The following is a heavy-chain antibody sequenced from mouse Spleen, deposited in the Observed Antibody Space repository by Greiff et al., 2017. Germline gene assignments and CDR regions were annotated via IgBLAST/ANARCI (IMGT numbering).Heavy chain of an antibody. D-gene: IGHD2-2*01. Sequence: VQLQESGPVLVKPGASVKMSCTASGSTFTDYYMNWVKQSPGKSLEWIGVINPSNGGTNYTQKFKGKATLTVATSSSTAYMELNSLTSDDSAVYYFARSVEGYPFDYWGQGTTLTFFS. V-gene: IGHV1-19*01. CDR1: GSTFTDYY. CDR2: INPSNGGT. CDR3: ARSVEGYPFDY. J-gene: IGHJ2*01.